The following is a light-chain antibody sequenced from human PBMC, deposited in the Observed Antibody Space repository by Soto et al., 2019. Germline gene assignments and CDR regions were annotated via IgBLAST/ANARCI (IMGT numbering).Light chain of an antibody. CDR3: QQFGTSPPAIT. J-gene: IGKJ5*01. CDR2: SAS. CDR1: QSVSSSY. Sequence: IVLTQSPGTLSLSPGERATLSCRASQSVSSSYLVWYQQNTGQAPRLLIYSASTRATGIPDRFSGSVAGTDFTLTISRLEPDDFAVYYCQQFGTSPPAITFGQGTRLELK. V-gene: IGKV3-20*01.